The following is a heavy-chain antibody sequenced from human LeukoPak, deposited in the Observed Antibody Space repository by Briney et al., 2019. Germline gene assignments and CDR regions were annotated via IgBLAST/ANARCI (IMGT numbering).Heavy chain of an antibody. D-gene: IGHD3-22*01. Sequence: PGGSLRLSCAASGFTVSSNYMSWVRQAPGKGLEWVSVIYSGGSTYYADSVKGRFTISRDNSKNTLYLQMNSLRAEDTAVYYCARDYYDSSAYYHDYWGQGTLVTVSS. CDR2: IYSGGST. J-gene: IGHJ4*02. V-gene: IGHV3-66*01. CDR3: ARDYYDSSAYYHDY. CDR1: GFTVSSNY.